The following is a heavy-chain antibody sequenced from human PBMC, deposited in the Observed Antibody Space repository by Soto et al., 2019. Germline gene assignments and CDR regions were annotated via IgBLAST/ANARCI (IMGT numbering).Heavy chain of an antibody. Sequence: ETLSLTCTVSGGSISSSSYYWGWIRQPPGKGLEWIGSIYYSGSTYYNPSLKSRVTISVDTSKNQFSLKLSSVTAADTAVYYCARHLVVTATTYNWFDRWGQGTLVTVSS. CDR1: GGSISSSSYY. CDR3: ARHLVVTATTYNWFDR. D-gene: IGHD2-15*01. CDR2: IYYSGST. J-gene: IGHJ5*02. V-gene: IGHV4-39*01.